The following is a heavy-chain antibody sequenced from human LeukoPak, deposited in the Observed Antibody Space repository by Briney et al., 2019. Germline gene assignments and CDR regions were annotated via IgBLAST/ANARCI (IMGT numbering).Heavy chain of an antibody. J-gene: IGHJ5*02. V-gene: IGHV4-59*01. Sequence: SETLSLTCTVSGGSISSYYWSWIRQPPGKGLEWIGYIYYSGSTNYNPSLKSRVTMSVDTSKNQFSLKLSSVTAADTAVYYCARVHHSSSSGGCWFDPWGQGTLVTVSS. CDR2: IYYSGST. D-gene: IGHD6-6*01. CDR1: GGSISSYY. CDR3: ARVHHSSSSGGCWFDP.